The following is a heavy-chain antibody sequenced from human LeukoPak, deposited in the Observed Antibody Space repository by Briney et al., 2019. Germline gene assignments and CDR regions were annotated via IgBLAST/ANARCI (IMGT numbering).Heavy chain of an antibody. D-gene: IGHD3-16*01. J-gene: IGHJ4*02. V-gene: IGHV3-33*08. CDR3: ARRLDELDY. Sequence: GGSLRLSCAASGFTFSNYAMHWARQAPGKGLEWVAVIWYDGSKKYYADSVKGRFTISRDNSKNTLYLQMNSLRAEDTAVYYCARRLDELDYWGQGTLVIVSS. CDR2: IWYDGSKK. CDR1: GFTFSNYA.